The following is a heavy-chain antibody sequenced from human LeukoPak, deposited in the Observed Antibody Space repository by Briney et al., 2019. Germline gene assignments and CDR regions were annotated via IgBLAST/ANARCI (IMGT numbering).Heavy chain of an antibody. Sequence: GGSLRLSCAASGFTFSSYEMNWVRQAPGKGLEWVSYISSSGSTIYYADSVKGRFTISRDNAKNSLYLQMNSLRAEDTAVYFWAREWGSYSRGGDYWGQGTLVTVSS. CDR2: ISSSGSTI. CDR1: GFTFSSYE. V-gene: IGHV3-48*03. CDR3: AREWGSYSRGGDY. D-gene: IGHD1-26*01. J-gene: IGHJ4*02.